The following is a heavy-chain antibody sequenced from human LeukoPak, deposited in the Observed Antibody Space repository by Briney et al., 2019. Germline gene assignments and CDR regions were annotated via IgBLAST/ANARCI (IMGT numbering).Heavy chain of an antibody. CDR3: ARPGGDGYTLGY. CDR2: IIPIFGTA. D-gene: IGHD5-24*01. J-gene: IGHJ4*02. V-gene: IGHV1-69*06. Sequence: ASVKVSCKASGGTFSSYAISWVRQAPGQGLEWMGGIIPIFGTANYAQRFQGRVTITADKSTSTAYMELSSLRSEDTAVYYCARPGGDGYTLGYWGQGTLVTVSS. CDR1: GGTFSSYA.